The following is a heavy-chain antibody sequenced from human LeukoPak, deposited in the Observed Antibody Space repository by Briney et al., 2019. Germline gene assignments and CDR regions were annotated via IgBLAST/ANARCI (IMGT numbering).Heavy chain of an antibody. Sequence: SSAGAGVRLGSYACSSLRQAQRKEMKWVAVISYDGSNKYYADSVKGRFTISRDNSKNTLYLQMNSLRAEDTAVYYCARGSRDFWSGYSSEYYYYGMDVWGQGTTVTVSS. CDR2: ISYDGSNK. CDR1: GVRLGSYA. D-gene: IGHD3-3*01. V-gene: IGHV3-30-3*01. J-gene: IGHJ6*02. CDR3: ARGSRDFWSGYSSEYYYYGMDV.